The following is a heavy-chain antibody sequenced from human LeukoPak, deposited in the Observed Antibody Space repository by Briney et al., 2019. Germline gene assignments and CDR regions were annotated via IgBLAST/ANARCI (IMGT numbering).Heavy chain of an antibody. CDR2: INYSGST. CDR3: ASEGTIFGVISVGWFDP. D-gene: IGHD3-3*01. CDR1: GGSISSSSYH. J-gene: IGHJ5*02. V-gene: IGHV4-39*01. Sequence: PSETLSLTCTVSGGSISSSSYHWGWIRQPPGKGLEWIGSINYSGSTYYNPSLKSRVTISVDTSKNQFSLKLRSVTAADTSVYYCASEGTIFGVISVGWFDPWGQGTLVTVSS.